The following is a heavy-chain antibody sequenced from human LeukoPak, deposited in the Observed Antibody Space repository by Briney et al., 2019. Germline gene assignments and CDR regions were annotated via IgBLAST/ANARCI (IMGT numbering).Heavy chain of an antibody. CDR2: INHSGST. J-gene: IGHJ4*02. CDR1: GGSFSGYY. Sequence: SETLSLTCAVYGGSFSGYYWSWIRQPPGKGLEWIGEINHSGSTNYNPSLKSRVTISVDTSKNQFSLKLSSVTAADTAVYYCARGPDILSYYFDYWGQGTLVTGSS. CDR3: ARGPDILSYYFDY. D-gene: IGHD2-15*01. V-gene: IGHV4-34*01.